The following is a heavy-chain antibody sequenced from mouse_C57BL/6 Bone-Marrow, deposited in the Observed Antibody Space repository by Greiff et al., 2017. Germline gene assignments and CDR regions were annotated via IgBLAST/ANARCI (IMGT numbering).Heavy chain of an antibody. CDR2: IYPGNSDT. CDR1: GYTFTSYW. CDR3: TSLYDYGRDYYAMDY. V-gene: IGHV1-5*01. J-gene: IGHJ4*01. D-gene: IGHD2-4*01. Sequence: EVKLVESGTVLARPGASVKMSCKTSGYTFTSYWMHWVKQRPGQGLEWIGAIYPGNSDTSYNQKFKGKAKLTAVTSASTAYMELSSLTNEDSAVYYCTSLYDYGRDYYAMDYWGQGTSVTVSS.